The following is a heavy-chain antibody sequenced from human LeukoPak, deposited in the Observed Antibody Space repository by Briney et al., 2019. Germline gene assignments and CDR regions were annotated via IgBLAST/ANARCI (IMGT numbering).Heavy chain of an antibody. J-gene: IGHJ4*02. D-gene: IGHD2-21*02. CDR2: IYHSGST. Sequence: SETLSPTCTVSGYSISSGYYWGWIRQPPGKGLEWIGSIYHSGSTYYNPSLKSRVTISVDTSKNQFSLKLSSVTAADTAVYYCARGGGGVTIDYWGQGTLVTVSS. V-gene: IGHV4-38-2*02. CDR3: ARGGGGVTIDY. CDR1: GYSISSGYY.